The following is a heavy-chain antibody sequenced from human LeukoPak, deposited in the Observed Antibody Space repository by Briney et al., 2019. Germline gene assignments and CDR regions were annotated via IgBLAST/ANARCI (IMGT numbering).Heavy chain of an antibody. J-gene: IGHJ4*02. CDR3: ARQGGYSGYDSDY. V-gene: IGHV5-51*01. D-gene: IGHD5-12*01. CDR2: IYPGDSDT. Sequence: WIIYPGDSDTRYSPSFQGQVTISADKSISTAYLQWSSLKASDTAMYYCARQGGYSGYDSDYWGQGTLVTVSS.